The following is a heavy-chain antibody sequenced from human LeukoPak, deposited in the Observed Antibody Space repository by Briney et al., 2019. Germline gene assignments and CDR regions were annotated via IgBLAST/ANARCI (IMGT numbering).Heavy chain of an antibody. CDR2: FEPEEGDHGET. D-gene: IGHD1-1*01. J-gene: IGHJ3*02. V-gene: IGHV1-24*01. CDR3: ATDRLEIYALNI. CDR1: GYSLSDLS. Sequence: ASVKVSCKVSGYSLSDLSIHWVRHVHGKGLEWMGGFEPEEGDHGETIFAQNFEGRLTLTEDTLTDTAYMEFLSLTSEDTGVYYCATDRLEIYALNIWGQGTMVTVSS.